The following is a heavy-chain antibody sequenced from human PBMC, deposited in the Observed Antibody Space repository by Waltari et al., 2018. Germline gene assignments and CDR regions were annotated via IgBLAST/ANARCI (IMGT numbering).Heavy chain of an antibody. CDR1: GGSISSSSYY. Sequence: QLQLQESGPGLVKPSETLSLTCTVSGGSISSSSYYWGWIRPPPGKGLEWIGSIDYSGSTYYNPSRKSRVTISVDTAKNQFSLKLSSVTAADTAVYYCARSLDIVVVPAALYYFDYWGQGTLVTVSS. D-gene: IGHD2-2*01. CDR3: ARSLDIVVVPAALYYFDY. V-gene: IGHV4-39*07. J-gene: IGHJ4*02. CDR2: IDYSGST.